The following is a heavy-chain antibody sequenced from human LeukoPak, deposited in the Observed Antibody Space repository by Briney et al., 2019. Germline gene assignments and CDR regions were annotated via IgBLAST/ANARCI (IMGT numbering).Heavy chain of an antibody. CDR1: GFTFSGFA. V-gene: IGHV3-23*01. J-gene: IGHJ4*02. CDR3: AKGSLGSWYYFDY. CDR2: FGRSGSDT. Sequence: GGSLRLSCAASGFTFSGFAMSWVRQAPGKGPEWVSTFGRSGSDTYYSDSVKGRFTIFRDNSKNTLYLQMNSLRDEDTAVYYCAKGSLGSWYYFDYWGQGTLVTVSS. D-gene: IGHD6-13*01.